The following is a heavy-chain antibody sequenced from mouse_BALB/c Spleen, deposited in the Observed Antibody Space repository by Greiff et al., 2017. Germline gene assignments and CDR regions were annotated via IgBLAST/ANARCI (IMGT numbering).Heavy chain of an antibody. D-gene: IGHD1-1*01. Sequence: EVKLEESGGGLVQPGGSLRLSCATSGFTFTVYYMSWVRQPPGKALEWLGFIRNKANGYTTEYSASVKGRFTISRDNSQSILYLQMNTLRAEDSATYYCARAPRSVYYFDYWGQGTTLTVSS. CDR3: ARAPRSVYYFDY. J-gene: IGHJ2*01. V-gene: IGHV7-3*02. CDR2: IRNKANGYTT. CDR1: GFTFTVYY.